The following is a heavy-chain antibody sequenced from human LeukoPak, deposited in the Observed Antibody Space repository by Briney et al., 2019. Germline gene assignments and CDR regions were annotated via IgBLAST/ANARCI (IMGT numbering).Heavy chain of an antibody. CDR1: VFTFSSYS. CDR2: ISSSTSYI. Sequence: GGSLRLSCAASVFTFSSYSMNWIRQAPGKGLEWVSSISSSTSYIYYADSVKGRFTISKDNAKNSLYLQMNSLRAEDTAVYYCARAGGSTVSHSDYWGQGTLVTVSS. D-gene: IGHD4-17*01. J-gene: IGHJ4*02. CDR3: ARAGGSTVSHSDY. V-gene: IGHV3-21*01.